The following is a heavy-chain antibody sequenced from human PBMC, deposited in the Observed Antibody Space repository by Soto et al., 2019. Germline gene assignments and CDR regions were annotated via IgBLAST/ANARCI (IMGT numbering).Heavy chain of an antibody. CDR2: ISAYNGNT. J-gene: IGHJ6*02. CDR3: ARDREYFDWLLKSYYYYYGMDV. D-gene: IGHD3-9*01. V-gene: IGHV1-18*04. CDR1: GYTFTSYG. Sequence: ASVKVSCKASGYTFTSYGISCVRQAPGQVLEWMGWISAYNGNTNYAQKLQGRVTMTTDTSTSTAYMELRSLRSDDTAVYYCARDREYFDWLLKSYYYYYGMDVWGQGTTVTVSS.